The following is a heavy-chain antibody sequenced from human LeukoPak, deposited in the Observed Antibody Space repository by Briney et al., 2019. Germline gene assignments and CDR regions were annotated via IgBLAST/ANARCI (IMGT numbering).Heavy chain of an antibody. CDR1: GYTFTSYY. J-gene: IGHJ3*02. CDR3: ARAYSGSYVPGGAFDI. D-gene: IGHD1-26*01. CDR2: INPSGGST. Sequence: ASVKVSCKASGYTFTSYYMHWVRQAPGQGLEWMGIINPSGGSTSYAQKFQGRVTMTRDTSTSTVYMELSSLRSEDTAVYYCARAYSGSYVPGGAFDIWGQGTMVTVSS. V-gene: IGHV1-46*01.